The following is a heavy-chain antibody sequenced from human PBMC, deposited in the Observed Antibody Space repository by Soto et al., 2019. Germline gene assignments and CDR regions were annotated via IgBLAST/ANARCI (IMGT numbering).Heavy chain of an antibody. D-gene: IGHD6-19*01. CDR3: ATQHPLDSSGWYN. Sequence: GASLKISCKASGYSFTNFWLGWVRQMPGKGLEWLGIIYPGDSETRYSPSFQGQVTISADRSISTAYLQWSSLKASDTAIYYCATQHPLDSSGWYNWGQGTLVTV. V-gene: IGHV5-51*01. CDR2: IYPGDSET. CDR1: GYSFTNFW. J-gene: IGHJ4*02.